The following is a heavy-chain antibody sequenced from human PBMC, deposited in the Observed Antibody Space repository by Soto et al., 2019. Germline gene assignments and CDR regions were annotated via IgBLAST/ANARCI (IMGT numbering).Heavy chain of an antibody. CDR3: ATTTPYDVWGGSSTGGFHP. Sequence: EVQLVEYGGGLAKPGGSLRLSCVASEFPFGNAWMSWVRQAQGKGLEWVGRIKRKTDGGTADYAAPVRGRFTISRDDSKNTLYRQMNSLKTEDTGVYFGATTTPYDVWGGSSTGGFHPWGQGTLVTVSS. V-gene: IGHV3-15*05. J-gene: IGHJ5*02. D-gene: IGHD3-3*01. CDR2: IKRKTDGGTA. CDR1: EFPFGNAW.